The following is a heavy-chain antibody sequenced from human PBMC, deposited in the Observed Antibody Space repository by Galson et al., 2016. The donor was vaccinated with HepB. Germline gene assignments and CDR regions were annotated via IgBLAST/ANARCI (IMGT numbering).Heavy chain of an antibody. J-gene: IGHJ6*02. Sequence: LRLSCAASGFTFSTYAMRWVRQAPGKGLEWVSGISGSGGSTYYADSVKGRFTISRDNSKNTLYLQMNSQRAEDTAVYYCAKGAYYGSSILYGMDGWGQGTTVTVSS. CDR1: GFTFSTYA. CDR3: AKGAYYGSSILYGMDG. D-gene: IGHD3-10*01. CDR2: ISGSGGST. V-gene: IGHV3-23*01.